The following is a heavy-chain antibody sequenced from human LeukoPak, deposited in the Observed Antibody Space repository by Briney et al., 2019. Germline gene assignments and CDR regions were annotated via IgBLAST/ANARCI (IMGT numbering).Heavy chain of an antibody. CDR3: ARESDGDTAMV. Sequence: GGSLRLSSAASGFTFSSYEMNWVRQAPGKGLEWVSYISSSGSTIYYADPVKGRFTISRDNAKNSLYLQMNSLRAEDTAVYYCARESDGDTAMVWGQGTLVTVSS. J-gene: IGHJ4*02. CDR1: GFTFSSYE. D-gene: IGHD5-18*01. CDR2: ISSSGSTI. V-gene: IGHV3-48*03.